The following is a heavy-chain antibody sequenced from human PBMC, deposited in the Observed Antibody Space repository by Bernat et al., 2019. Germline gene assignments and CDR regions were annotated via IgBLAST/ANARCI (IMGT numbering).Heavy chain of an antibody. Sequence: EVQLVESGGDLVQPGGSLRLSCAASGFIFSNYWMSWVRQAPGKGLEWVANVKQDESEKYYVDSVKGRFTISRDNAKNSLYLQMNSLRAEDTAIYYCARDRWLRGDDYWGQGTLVTASS. V-gene: IGHV3-7*01. CDR3: ARDRWLRGDDY. CDR1: GFIFSNYW. CDR2: VKQDESEK. J-gene: IGHJ4*02. D-gene: IGHD5-12*01.